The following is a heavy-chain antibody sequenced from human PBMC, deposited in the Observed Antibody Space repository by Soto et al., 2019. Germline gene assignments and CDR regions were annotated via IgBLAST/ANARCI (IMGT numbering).Heavy chain of an antibody. CDR1: GFTFSVYA. V-gene: IGHV3-23*01. CDR2: VTANGGST. CDR3: ASLGVGDWANYYYYYGMDV. Sequence: EVQLLESGGGFVQPGGSLRLSCAATGFTFSVYAMTWVRQAPGKGLEWVSAVTANGGSTYSADSVKGRFTISRDNSKNTLFLQMNSLRAEDTAVYYCASLGVGDWANYYYYYGMDVWGQGTTVTVPS. D-gene: IGHD2-21*02. J-gene: IGHJ6*02.